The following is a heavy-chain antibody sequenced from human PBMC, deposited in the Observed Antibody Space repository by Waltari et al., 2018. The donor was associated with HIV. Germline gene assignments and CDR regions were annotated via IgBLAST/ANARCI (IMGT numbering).Heavy chain of an antibody. J-gene: IGHJ4*02. CDR2: IYDSGST. Sequence: QVQLQESGPGLVKPSETLSLTCTVSSGSISSSSSYWGWIRQPPGRGLEWIVTIYDSGSTYYTPSLKSRVTISVDTSKNQFSLKLSSVTAADTAVYYCANLPFVYFDYWGQGTLVTVSS. V-gene: IGHV4-39*01. CDR3: ANLPFVYFDY. CDR1: SGSISSSSSY.